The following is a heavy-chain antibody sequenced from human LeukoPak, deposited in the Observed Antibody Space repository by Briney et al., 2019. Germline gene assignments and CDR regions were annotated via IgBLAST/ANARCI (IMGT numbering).Heavy chain of an antibody. D-gene: IGHD6-6*01. CDR1: GVSITNYY. V-gene: IGHV4-34*01. CDR3: ARGIAAVGVYYYYYYMDV. CDR2: INHSGST. Sequence: PSETLSLTCTVSGVSITNYYWSWIRQPPGKGLEWIGEINHSGSTNYNPSLKSRVTISVDTSKNQFSLKLSSVTAADTAVYYCARGIAAVGVYYYYYYMDVWGKGTTVTVSS. J-gene: IGHJ6*03.